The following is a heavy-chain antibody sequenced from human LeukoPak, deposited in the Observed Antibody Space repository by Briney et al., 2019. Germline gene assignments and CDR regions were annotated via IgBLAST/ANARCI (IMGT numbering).Heavy chain of an antibody. CDR1: GGSTSNSSYF. D-gene: IGHD6-19*01. V-gene: IGHV4-39*01. J-gene: IGHJ4*02. CDR2: IYYAGST. CDR3: ARQIGSSGPDC. Sequence: SETLSLTCSVSGGSTSNSSYFWGWVRQPPGKGLEWIGSIYYAGSTYYNPSLKSRVTISKDTSKNQFALRLSSVTAADTAVYYCARQIGSSGPDCWGQGTLVTVSS.